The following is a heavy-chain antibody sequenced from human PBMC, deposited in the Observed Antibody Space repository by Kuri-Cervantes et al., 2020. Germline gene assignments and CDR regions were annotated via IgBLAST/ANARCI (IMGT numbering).Heavy chain of an antibody. CDR1: GYTFTSYD. Sequence: ASVKVSCKASGYTFTSYDINWVRQATGQGLEWMGCMNPNSGNTGYAQKFQGWVTMTRDTSISTAYMELSRLRSDDTAVYYCSRGLYDILACMDVWGQGTTVTVSS. V-gene: IGHV1-8*01. CDR3: SRGLYDILACMDV. D-gene: IGHD3-9*01. CDR2: MNPNSGNT. J-gene: IGHJ6*02.